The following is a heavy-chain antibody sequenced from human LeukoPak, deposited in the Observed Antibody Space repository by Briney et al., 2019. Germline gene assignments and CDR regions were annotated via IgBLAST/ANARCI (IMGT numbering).Heavy chain of an antibody. CDR2: ISSSGYTK. V-gene: IGHV3-48*03. J-gene: IGHJ4*02. CDR3: ARDLLVVAPADY. Sequence: GGSLRLSCAASGFTFSSYEMNWVRQAPGKGLEWVSYISSSGYTKYYADSVKGRFTISRDNAKNSLYLQMNSLRAKDTAVYYCARDLLVVAPADYWGQGTLVSVSS. CDR1: GFTFSSYE. D-gene: IGHD3-22*01.